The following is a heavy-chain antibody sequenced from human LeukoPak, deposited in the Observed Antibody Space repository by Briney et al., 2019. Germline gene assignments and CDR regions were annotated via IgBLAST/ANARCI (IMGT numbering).Heavy chain of an antibody. V-gene: IGHV1-18*01. Sequence: ASVKVSCKASGYTFTSYGISLVRQAPGQGLEWMGWISAYNGNTNYAQKLQGRVTMTTDTSTSTAYMELRSLRSDDTAVYYCARDKDRQYYYGSGSRNWFDPWGQGTLVTVSS. D-gene: IGHD3-10*01. CDR1: GYTFTSYG. CDR3: ARDKDRQYYYGSGSRNWFDP. CDR2: ISAYNGNT. J-gene: IGHJ5*02.